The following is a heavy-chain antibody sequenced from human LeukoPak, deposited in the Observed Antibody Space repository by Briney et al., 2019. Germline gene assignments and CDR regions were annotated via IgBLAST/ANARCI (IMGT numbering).Heavy chain of an antibody. J-gene: IGHJ4*02. CDR3: ARGNRGWYPY. D-gene: IGHD6-19*01. Sequence: NSSETLSLTYAVYGGSFSGYYWSWIRQPPRKGREWIGEINHSGSTNYNPSLKSRVTISVDTSKNQFSLKLSSVTAADTAVYYCARGNRGWYPYWGQGTLVTVSS. V-gene: IGHV4-34*01. CDR1: GGSFSGYY. CDR2: INHSGST.